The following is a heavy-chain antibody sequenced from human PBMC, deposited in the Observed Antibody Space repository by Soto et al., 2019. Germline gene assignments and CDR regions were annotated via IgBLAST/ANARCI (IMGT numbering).Heavy chain of an antibody. D-gene: IGHD2-2*01. CDR1: GGSISGYY. Sequence: SETLSLTCTVSGGSISGYYWSWIRQPPGKGLEGIGYIYYSGSTNYNPSLKSRVTISVDTSKNQFSLKLSSVTAADTAVYYCARSYCRSTSCYPVYYYYYYGMDVWGQGTTVTVSS. V-gene: IGHV4-59*01. J-gene: IGHJ6*02. CDR3: ARSYCRSTSCYPVYYYYYYGMDV. CDR2: IYYSGST.